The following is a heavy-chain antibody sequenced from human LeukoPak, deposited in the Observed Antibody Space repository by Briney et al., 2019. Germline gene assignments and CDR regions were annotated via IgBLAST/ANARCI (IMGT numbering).Heavy chain of an antibody. J-gene: IGHJ4*02. V-gene: IGHV3-23*01. CDR2: ISGSGGST. Sequence: GGSLRLSCAASGFTFSSYAMSWVRQAPGKGLEWVSAISGSGGSTYYADSVKGRFTISRDNSTNTLYLQMNSLRAEDTAVYYCAKGGYSSSWFFDYWGQGTLVTVSS. D-gene: IGHD6-13*01. CDR3: AKGGYSSSWFFDY. CDR1: GFTFSSYA.